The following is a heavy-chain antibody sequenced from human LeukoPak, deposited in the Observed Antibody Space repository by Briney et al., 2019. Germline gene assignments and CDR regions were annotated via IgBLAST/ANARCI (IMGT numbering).Heavy chain of an antibody. CDR3: ARVWGPALDY. V-gene: IGHV4-34*01. Sequence: SETLSLTCAVYGGSFSDYYWGWIRQPPGKGLEWIGEIDPSGSTNYSPSLKSRVTISVDTSKNQFSLKLSSVAAADTAVYYCARVWGPALDYWGQGTLVTVCS. CDR2: IDPSGST. J-gene: IGHJ4*02. D-gene: IGHD3-16*01. CDR1: GGSFSDYY.